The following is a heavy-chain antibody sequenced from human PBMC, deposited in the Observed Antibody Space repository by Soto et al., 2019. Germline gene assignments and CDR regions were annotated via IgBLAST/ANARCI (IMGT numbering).Heavy chain of an antibody. Sequence: EVQLLESGGGLVQPGGSLRLSCAASGFTFSSYAMSWVRQAPGKGLEWVSAISGSGGSTYYADSVKCRFTISRDNSKNTLYLQMNSLRAEDTAVYYCAKGLGDVYIGDNWFDPWVQGTLVTVSS. D-gene: IGHD1-26*01. CDR1: GFTFSSYA. CDR3: AKGLGDVYIGDNWFDP. J-gene: IGHJ5*02. CDR2: ISGSGGST. V-gene: IGHV3-23*01.